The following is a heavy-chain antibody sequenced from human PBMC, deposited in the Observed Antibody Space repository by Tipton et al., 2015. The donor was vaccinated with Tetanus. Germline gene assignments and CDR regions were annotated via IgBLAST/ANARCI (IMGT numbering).Heavy chain of an antibody. CDR1: GFTFSSNP. J-gene: IGHJ4*02. D-gene: IGHD4-17*01. CDR3: AKDQGPDYGDQLEY. CDR2: ISGSGGST. Sequence: SLRLSCAASGFTFSSNPMTWVRQAPGKGLEWVSSISGSGGSTFYADSVKGRFTISRDNSKNTLYLQMTALRAEDTAIYYCAKDQGPDYGDQLEYWGQGILVTVSS. V-gene: IGHV3-23*01.